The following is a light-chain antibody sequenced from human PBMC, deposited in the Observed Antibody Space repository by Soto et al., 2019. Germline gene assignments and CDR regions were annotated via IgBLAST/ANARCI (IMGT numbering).Light chain of an antibody. CDR3: SSYTSSSTFYV. CDR1: SSDVGGYNY. V-gene: IGLV2-14*01. Sequence: QSALTQPASVSGSPGQSITISCTGTSSDVGGYNYVSWYQQHPGKAPKLMIYEVSNRPSGVSNRFSGSKSGNTASLTISGLQCEDEADYYCSSYTSSSTFYVFGTGTKVTVL. CDR2: EVS. J-gene: IGLJ1*01.